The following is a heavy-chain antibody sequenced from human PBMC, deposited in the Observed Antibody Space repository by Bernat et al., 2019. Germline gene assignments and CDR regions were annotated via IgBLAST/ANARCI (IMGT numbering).Heavy chain of an antibody. D-gene: IGHD3-16*01. CDR2: INHSGST. CDR3: ARPYLGGIRAFDI. J-gene: IGHJ3*02. V-gene: IGHV4-31*03. Sequence: QVQLQESGPGLVKPSQTLSLTCTVSGGSISSGGYYWSWIRQHPGKGLEWIGEINHSGSTNYNPSLKSRVTISVDTSKNQFSRKLRSVTAADTAVYYCARPYLGGIRAFDIWGQGTMVTVSS. CDR1: GGSISSGGYY.